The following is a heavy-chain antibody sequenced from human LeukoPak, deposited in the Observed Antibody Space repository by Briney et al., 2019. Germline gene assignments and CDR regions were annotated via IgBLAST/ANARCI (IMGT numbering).Heavy chain of an antibody. CDR2: ISAYNGNT. Sequence: ASVKVSCKASGYTFTSYGMSWVRQAPGQGLEWMGWISAYNGNTNYAQKLQGRVTMTTDTSTSTAYMELRSLRSDDTAVYYCARVGVYDSSGYYSSDAFDIWGQGTMVTVSS. CDR3: ARVGVYDSSGYYSSDAFDI. V-gene: IGHV1-18*01. D-gene: IGHD3-22*01. CDR1: GYTFTSYG. J-gene: IGHJ3*02.